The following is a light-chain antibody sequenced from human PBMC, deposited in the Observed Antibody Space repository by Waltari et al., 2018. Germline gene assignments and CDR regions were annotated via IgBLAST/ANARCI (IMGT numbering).Light chain of an antibody. V-gene: IGLV2-11*01. J-gene: IGLJ3*02. CDR2: DVN. Sequence: QSALTQPRSVSGSPGQSVTISCTGTSSDVGGYTYVSWYQQHPGKAPQLMIYDVNRRPSGVPDRFSGSKSGNTASLTISGLQAEDEADYYCCSYAGSALRVFGGGTKLTVL. CDR1: SSDVGGYTY. CDR3: CSYAGSALRV.